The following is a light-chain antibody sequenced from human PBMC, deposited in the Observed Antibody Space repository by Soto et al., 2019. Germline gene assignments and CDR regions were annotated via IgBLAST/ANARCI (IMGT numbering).Light chain of an antibody. J-gene: IGLJ1*01. CDR1: SSDVGGYNY. V-gene: IGLV2-14*01. CDR2: EVS. CDR3: SSYTSSSTLGV. Sequence: QSALTQPASVSGSPGQSITISCTGTSSDVGGYNYVSWYQQHPGKAHKLMIYEVSNRPSGVSNRFSGSKSGNTASLTISGLQAEDEADYYCSSYTSSSTLGVFGSGTKLTVL.